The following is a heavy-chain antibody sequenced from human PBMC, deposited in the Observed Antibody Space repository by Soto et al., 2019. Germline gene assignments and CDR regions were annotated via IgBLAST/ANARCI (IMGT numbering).Heavy chain of an antibody. J-gene: IGHJ1*01. Sequence: SETLSLTCTVSGGSIRTSGYSWGWIRQPPGKGLEWIGEINHSGSTNYNPSLKSRVTISVDTSKNQFSLKLSSVTAADTAVYYCARGRGQWLVRSAEYFQHWGQGTLVTVSS. D-gene: IGHD6-19*01. V-gene: IGHV4-39*07. CDR3: ARGRGQWLVRSAEYFQH. CDR2: INHSGST. CDR1: GGSIRTSGYS.